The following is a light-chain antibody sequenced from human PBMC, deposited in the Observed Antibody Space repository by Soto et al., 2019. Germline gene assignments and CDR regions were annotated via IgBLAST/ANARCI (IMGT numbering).Light chain of an antibody. V-gene: IGKV3-15*01. J-gene: IGKJ3*01. CDR3: QHYNSWPPL. Sequence: EIVMTQSPGTLSVSPGERATLSCRASQSVRSNLAWYQQKPGQAPRLLISGGSTRATGIPDRFSGSGSGTDFTLTISSLQSEDFAVYYCQHYNSWPPLFGPGTKVDIK. CDR2: GGS. CDR1: QSVRSN.